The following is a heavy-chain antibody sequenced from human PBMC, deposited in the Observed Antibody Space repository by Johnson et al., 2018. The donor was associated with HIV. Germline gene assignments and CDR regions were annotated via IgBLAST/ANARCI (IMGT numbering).Heavy chain of an antibody. J-gene: IGHJ3*02. V-gene: IGHV3-11*04. CDR1: GFTFSDYY. CDR3: AKEGITMEVDI. CDR2: IRSSGSII. Sequence: QVQLVESGGGLVKPGGSLRLSCAASGFTFSDYYMSWIRQAPGKGLEWVSYIRSSGSIIYYADSVKGRFTISSDNAKNSLYLQMDSLRAEDTAVYYCAKEGITMEVDIWGQGTMVTVSS. D-gene: IGHD3-10*01.